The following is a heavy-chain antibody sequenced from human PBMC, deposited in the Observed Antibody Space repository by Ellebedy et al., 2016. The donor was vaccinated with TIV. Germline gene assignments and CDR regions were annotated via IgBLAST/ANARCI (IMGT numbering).Heavy chain of an antibody. D-gene: IGHD6-6*01. V-gene: IGHV3-53*01. CDR1: GFTVSSNY. CDR3: ARGASLAARTFDY. J-gene: IGHJ4*02. CDR2: IYNGGST. Sequence: GESLKISCAASGFTVSSNYMSWVRQAPGKGLEWVSVIYNGGSTYYADSVKGRFTISRDNSKNTLYLQMNSLRAEDTAVYYCARGASLAARTFDYWGQGTLVTVSS.